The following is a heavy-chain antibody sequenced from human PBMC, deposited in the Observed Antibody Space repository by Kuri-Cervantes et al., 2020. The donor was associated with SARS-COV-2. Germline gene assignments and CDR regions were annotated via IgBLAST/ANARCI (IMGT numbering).Heavy chain of an antibody. Sequence: ASVKVSCKASGYTFTSYAMHWVRQAPGQRLEWMGIINPSGGSTSYAQKFQGRVTMTRDTSTSTVYMELSSLRSEDTAVYYCARDTAIGHYDILTGYYHANYYYYMDVWGKGTTVTVSS. CDR3: ARDTAIGHYDILTGYYHANYYYYMDV. V-gene: IGHV1-46*01. J-gene: IGHJ6*03. CDR2: INPSGGST. CDR1: GYTFTSYA. D-gene: IGHD3-9*01.